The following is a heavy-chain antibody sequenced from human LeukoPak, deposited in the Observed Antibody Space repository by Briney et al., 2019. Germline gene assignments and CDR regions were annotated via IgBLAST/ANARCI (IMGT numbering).Heavy chain of an antibody. CDR1: GGSISSGGYY. Sequence: TSETLSLTCTVSGGSISSGGYYWSWIRQPPGKGLEWIGYIYHSGSTYYNPSLKSRVTISVDRSKNQFSLKLSSVTAADTAVYYCARPKYSGSYLLAFDIWGQGTMVTVSS. D-gene: IGHD1-26*01. J-gene: IGHJ3*02. V-gene: IGHV4-30-2*01. CDR3: ARPKYSGSYLLAFDI. CDR2: IYHSGST.